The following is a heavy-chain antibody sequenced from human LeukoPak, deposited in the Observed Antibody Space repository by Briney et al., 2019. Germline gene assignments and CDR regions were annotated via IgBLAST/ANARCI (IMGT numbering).Heavy chain of an antibody. V-gene: IGHV5-10-1*01. CDR3: ARQGYYDILTGYYDAFDI. J-gene: IGHJ3*02. CDR2: IDPSDSYT. CDR1: GYSFTSYW. Sequence: GESLKISCKGSGYSFTSYWISWVRQMPGKGLEWMGRIDPSDSYTNYSPSFQGHVTISADKSISTAYLQWSSLKASDTAMYYCARQGYYDILTGYYDAFDIWGQGTVVTVSS. D-gene: IGHD3-9*01.